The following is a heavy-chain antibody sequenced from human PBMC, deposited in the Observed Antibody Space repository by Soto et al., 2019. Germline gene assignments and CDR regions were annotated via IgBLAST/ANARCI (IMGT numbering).Heavy chain of an antibody. CDR2: IRSKANSYAT. CDR1: GFTFSGSA. V-gene: IGHV3-73*01. Sequence: GGSLRLSCAASGFTFSGSAMHWVRRASGKGLEWVGRIRSKANSYATAYAASVEGRFTISRDDSANTAYLQMNSLKTEDTAVYYCIRPSAAYCGGDCYFDYWGQGILVTVSS. D-gene: IGHD2-21*01. J-gene: IGHJ4*02. CDR3: IRPSAAYCGGDCYFDY.